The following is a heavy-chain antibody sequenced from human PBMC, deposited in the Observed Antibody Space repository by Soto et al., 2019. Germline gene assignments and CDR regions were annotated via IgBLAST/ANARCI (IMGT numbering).Heavy chain of an antibody. V-gene: IGHV3-64*01. CDR1: GFTFSNYA. D-gene: IGHD1-26*01. Sequence: EVQLVESGGGLVQPGGSLRLSCAASGFTFSNYAMHWVRQAPGKGLEYVSAISNNGDSTHYANSGKGRFTISRDNSKNTLYLQMGSLRAEDMAVYYCARAQSGDDYWGQGTLVTVSS. CDR2: ISNNGDST. J-gene: IGHJ4*02. CDR3: ARAQSGDDY.